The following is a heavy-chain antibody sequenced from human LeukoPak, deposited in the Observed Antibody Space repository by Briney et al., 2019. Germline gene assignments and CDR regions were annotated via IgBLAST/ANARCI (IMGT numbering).Heavy chain of an antibody. CDR3: ARDPYYYYYMDV. CDR1: GFTFSSYA. J-gene: IGHJ6*03. V-gene: IGHV3-30*04. CDR2: ISYDGSNK. Sequence: GGSLRLSCAASGFTFSSYAMHWVRQAPGKGLEWVAVISYDGSNKYYADSVKGRFTISRDNSKNTLYLQMNSLRAEDTAVYYCARDPYYYYYMDVWGKGTTVTVSS.